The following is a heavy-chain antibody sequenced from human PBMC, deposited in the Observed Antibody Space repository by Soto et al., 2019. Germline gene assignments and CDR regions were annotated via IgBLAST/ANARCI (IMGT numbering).Heavy chain of an antibody. CDR3: ARNPLVAHSYHYGMDV. Sequence: QVTLKESGPVLVKPTETLTLTCTVSGFSLSNARMGVSWIRQPPGKALEWLAHIFSNDEKSYSTSLKSRLTNSNDTSKSQVVLTMTTMDPVDTATYYCARNPLVAHSYHYGMDVWGQGPTVTVSS. CDR2: IFSNDEK. CDR1: GFSLSNARMG. V-gene: IGHV2-26*01. J-gene: IGHJ6*02. D-gene: IGHD2-8*02.